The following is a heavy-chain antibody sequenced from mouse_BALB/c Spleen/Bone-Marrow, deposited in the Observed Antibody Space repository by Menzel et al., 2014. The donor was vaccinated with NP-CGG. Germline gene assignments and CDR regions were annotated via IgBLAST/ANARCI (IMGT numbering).Heavy chain of an antibody. CDR2: INPSSGYT. J-gene: IGHJ3*01. Sequence: VKLQESGAELARPGASVKMSCKASGYTFTSYTMHWVKQRPGQGLEWIGYINPSSGYTNYNQKFKDKATLTADKSSSTAYMQLSSLTSEDSAVYYCARFFYDYDGPWFAYWGQGTLVTVSA. CDR3: ARFFYDYDGPWFAY. D-gene: IGHD2-4*01. CDR1: GYTFTSYT. V-gene: IGHV1-4*01.